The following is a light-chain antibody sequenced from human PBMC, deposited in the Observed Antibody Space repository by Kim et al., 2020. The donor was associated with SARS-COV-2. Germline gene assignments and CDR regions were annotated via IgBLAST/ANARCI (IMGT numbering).Light chain of an antibody. CDR2: DAS. CDR3: QQYDTFPLT. CDR1: QDINSS. V-gene: IGKV1-33*01. Sequence: DIQMTQSPSSLSASVGDRVTITCQASQDINSSLNWYQQKPVKAPQLLLYDASNLQTGVPSRFNGSGSGTDFTFTISSLQPEDIATYYCQQYDTFPLTFGGGTKVEIK. J-gene: IGKJ4*01.